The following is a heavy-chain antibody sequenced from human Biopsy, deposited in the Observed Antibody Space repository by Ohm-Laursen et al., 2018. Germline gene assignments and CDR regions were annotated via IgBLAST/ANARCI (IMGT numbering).Heavy chain of an antibody. CDR1: GGSISRSSYY. CDR2: IYYSGST. J-gene: IGHJ4*02. CDR3: ARQEFATSPLDY. D-gene: IGHD3-10*01. Sequence: GTLSLTWTVTGGSISRSSYYWDWIRQPPGKGLEWIGSIYYSGSTYSNPSLKSRVTISADRSKNHFSLKLTSVTAADTAMYYCARQEFATSPLDYWGQGSLVTVSS. V-gene: IGHV4-39*01.